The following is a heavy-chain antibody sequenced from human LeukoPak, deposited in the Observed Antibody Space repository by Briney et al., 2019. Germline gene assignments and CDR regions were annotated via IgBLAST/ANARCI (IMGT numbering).Heavy chain of an antibody. Sequence: SVKVSCKASGGTFSSYAISWVRQAPGQGLEWMGGIIPIFGTANYAQKFQGRVTITTDESTSTAYMELRSLRSDDTAVYYCARAQVVRGVIMYFDYWGQGTLVTVSS. J-gene: IGHJ4*02. CDR1: GGTFSSYA. CDR2: IIPIFGTA. V-gene: IGHV1-69*05. CDR3: ARAQVVRGVIMYFDY. D-gene: IGHD3-10*01.